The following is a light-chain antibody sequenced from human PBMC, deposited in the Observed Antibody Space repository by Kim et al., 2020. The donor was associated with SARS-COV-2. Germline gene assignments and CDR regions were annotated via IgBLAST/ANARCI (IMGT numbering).Light chain of an antibody. CDR1: RANIGVNT. J-gene: IGLJ3*02. CDR3: ATWDDSLNGPV. Sequence: QSVLTQPPSASGTPGQRVTISCSGIRANIGVNTVTWYQQIPGAAPKPVIFSNYERPSGVPDRFSGSKSGTSASLAISGLQSEDEADYYCATWDDSLNGPVFGGGTQLTVL. V-gene: IGLV1-44*01. CDR2: SNY.